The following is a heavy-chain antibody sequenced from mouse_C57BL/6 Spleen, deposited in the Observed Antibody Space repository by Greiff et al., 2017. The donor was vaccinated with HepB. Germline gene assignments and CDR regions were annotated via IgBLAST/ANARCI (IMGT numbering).Heavy chain of an antibody. Sequence: EVQLQQSGPELVKPGASVKISCKASGYTFTDYYMNWVKQSHGKSLEWIGDINPNNGGTSYNQKFKGKATLTVDKSSSTAYMELRSLTSDDSAVYYCARCPFYYGSSLYYYAMDYWGQGTSVTVSS. CDR3: ARCPFYYGSSLYYYAMDY. V-gene: IGHV1-26*01. CDR2: INPNNGGT. J-gene: IGHJ4*01. CDR1: GYTFTDYY. D-gene: IGHD1-1*01.